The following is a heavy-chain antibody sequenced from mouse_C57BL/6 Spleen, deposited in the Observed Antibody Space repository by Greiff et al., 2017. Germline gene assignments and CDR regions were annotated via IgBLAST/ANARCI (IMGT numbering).Heavy chain of an antibody. J-gene: IGHJ4*01. CDR1: GFNIKDYY. D-gene: IGHD1-1*01. V-gene: IGHV14-1*01. CDR2: IDPEDGDT. Sequence: VQLQQSGAALVRPGASVKLSCTASGFNIKDYYMHWVKQRPEQGLEWIGRIDPEDGDTEYAPKFQGKATMTADTSSNTAYLQLSSLTSEDTAVYYCTTRTTVVPYAMDYWGQGTSVTVAS. CDR3: TTRTTVVPYAMDY.